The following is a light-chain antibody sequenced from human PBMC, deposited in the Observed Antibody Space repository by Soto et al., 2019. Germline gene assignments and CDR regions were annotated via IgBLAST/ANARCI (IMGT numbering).Light chain of an antibody. V-gene: IGKV1-39*01. CDR3: QQYNSYPWT. CDR1: QSISSY. J-gene: IGKJ1*01. CDR2: AAS. Sequence: DIQMTQSPSSLSASVGDRVTITCRASQSISSYLNWYQQKPGKAPKLLIYAASSLQSGVPSRFSGSGSGTDFTLTISSLQPGDFATYYCQQYNSYPWTFGQGTKVDIK.